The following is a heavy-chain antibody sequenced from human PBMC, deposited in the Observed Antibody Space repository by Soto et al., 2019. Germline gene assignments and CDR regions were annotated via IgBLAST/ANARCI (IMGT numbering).Heavy chain of an antibody. CDR3: TRSIGSGGVIGGFDY. CDR2: ILPMFDRP. J-gene: IGHJ4*02. CDR1: GGTFNTYA. V-gene: IGHV1-69*01. D-gene: IGHD3-16*02. Sequence: QVQLVQSETEVKKPGSAVRVSCKASGGTFNTYAMNWVRQAPGQGLEGMGGILPMFDRPRYAQKFQGRVTITVDEPTTTAYVELSSLRSDDAAVYYCTRSIGSGGVIGGFDYWGQGTLVTVSS.